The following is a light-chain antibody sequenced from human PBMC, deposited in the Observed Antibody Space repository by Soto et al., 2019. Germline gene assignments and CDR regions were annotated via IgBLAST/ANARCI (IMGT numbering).Light chain of an antibody. Sequence: QSALTQPPSASGSPGQSVTISCTGTSSDVGGYNYVSWYQQHPGKAPKLMIYEVSKRPSGVPDRFSGSKSGTSATLDITGLQAGDEADYYCGTWDSSLSVGLFGGGTQLTVL. V-gene: IGLV2-8*01. J-gene: IGLJ2*01. CDR3: GTWDSSLSVGL. CDR1: SSDVGGYNY. CDR2: EVS.